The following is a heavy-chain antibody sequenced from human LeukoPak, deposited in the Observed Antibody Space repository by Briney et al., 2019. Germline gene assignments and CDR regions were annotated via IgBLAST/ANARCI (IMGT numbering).Heavy chain of an antibody. Sequence: SETLSLTCSVSGASVSNYYWSWLRQTPGKGLEWIGHISDSGSPTCNPSLKSGVTISENMSKNQIYWNLRAVTPTAPAVYYCARHADGGVFIKAYFFDSWGQGFLVSVSS. CDR2: ISDSGSP. CDR3: ARHADGGVFIKAYFFDS. V-gene: IGHV4-59*08. CDR1: GASVSNYY. D-gene: IGHD3-16*01. J-gene: IGHJ4*02.